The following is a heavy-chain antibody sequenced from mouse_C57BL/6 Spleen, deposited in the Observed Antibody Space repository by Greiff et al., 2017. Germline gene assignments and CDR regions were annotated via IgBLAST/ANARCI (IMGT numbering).Heavy chain of an antibody. CDR2: INPNNGGT. CDR1: GYTFTDYN. V-gene: IGHV1-18*01. CDR3: ARSSDPWFAY. Sequence: VQLKQSGPELVKPGASVKIPCKASGYTFTDYNMDWVKQSHGKSLEWIGDINPNNGGTIYNQKFKGKATLTVDKSSSTAYMELRSLTSEDTAVYYCARSSDPWFAYWGQGTLVTVSA. J-gene: IGHJ3*01.